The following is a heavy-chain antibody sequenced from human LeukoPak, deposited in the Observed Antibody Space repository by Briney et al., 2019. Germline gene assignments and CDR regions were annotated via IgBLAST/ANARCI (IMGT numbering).Heavy chain of an antibody. V-gene: IGHV3-48*01. Sequence: PAGGSLRLSCAASGFTFSSYGMNWVRQAPGKGLEWVSYISSSSSTIYYADSVKGRFTISRDNAKNSLYLQMNSLRAEDTAVYYCARDISDYASPYYYYYMDVWGKGTTVTVSS. CDR1: GFTFSSYG. CDR2: ISSSSSTI. CDR3: ARDISDYASPYYYYYMDV. D-gene: IGHD4-17*01. J-gene: IGHJ6*03.